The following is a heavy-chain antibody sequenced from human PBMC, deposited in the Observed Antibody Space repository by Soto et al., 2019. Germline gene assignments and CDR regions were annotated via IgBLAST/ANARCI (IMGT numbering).Heavy chain of an antibody. V-gene: IGHV1-3*01. Sequence: ASVKVSCKASGYTFTSYAMHWVRQAPGQRLEWMGWINAGNGNTKYSQKFQGRVTITRDTSASTAYMELSSLRSEDTAVYYCARMATLFPMVRGVMDVWGQGTTVTVSS. CDR3: ARMATLFPMVRGVMDV. J-gene: IGHJ6*02. D-gene: IGHD3-10*01. CDR2: INAGNGNT. CDR1: GYTFTSYA.